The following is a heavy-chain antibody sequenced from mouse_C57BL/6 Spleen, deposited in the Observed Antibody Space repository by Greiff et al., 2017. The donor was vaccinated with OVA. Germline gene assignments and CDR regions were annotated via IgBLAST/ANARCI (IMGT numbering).Heavy chain of an antibody. CDR2: IDPSDSYT. V-gene: IGHV1-69*01. Sequence: QVQLQQPGAELVMPGASVKLSCKASGYTFTSYWMHWVKQRPGQGLEWIGEIDPSDSYTNYNQKFKGKSTLTVDKSSSTAYMQLSSLTSEDSAVYYCARGENDYDVGAMDYWGQGTSVTVSS. J-gene: IGHJ4*01. D-gene: IGHD2-4*01. CDR1: GYTFTSYW. CDR3: ARGENDYDVGAMDY.